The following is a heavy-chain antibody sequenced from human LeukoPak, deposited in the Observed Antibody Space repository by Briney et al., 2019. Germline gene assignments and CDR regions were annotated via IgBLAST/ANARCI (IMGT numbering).Heavy chain of an antibody. V-gene: IGHV6-1*01. CDR1: GDSVSKNSVA. J-gene: IGHJ4*02. CDR2: TYYRSKWYN. Sequence: SQTLSLTFAISGDSVSKNSVAWNWIRQSPSRGLEWLGRTYYRSKWYNDYAVSVKSRITINPDTSKNQFSLHLKSVTPEDTAVYYCARETSHFDYWGQGTLVTVSS. CDR3: ARETSHFDY.